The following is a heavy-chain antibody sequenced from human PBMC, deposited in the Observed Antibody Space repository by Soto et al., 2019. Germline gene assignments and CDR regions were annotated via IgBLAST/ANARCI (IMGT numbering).Heavy chain of an antibody. CDR2: IKAGKGDT. J-gene: IGHJ4*02. D-gene: IGHD3-9*01. CDR1: GYPFTNHA. V-gene: IGHV1-3*01. Sequence: ASVKVSCKASGYPFTNHAIHSVRKAPGLGLEWMVWIKAGKGDTKDPQRFQGRVTITRDTSASTAYMELSSLRYEDTAVYYWARNILGGTTDYWGPGTLVTVSS. CDR3: ARNILGGTTDY.